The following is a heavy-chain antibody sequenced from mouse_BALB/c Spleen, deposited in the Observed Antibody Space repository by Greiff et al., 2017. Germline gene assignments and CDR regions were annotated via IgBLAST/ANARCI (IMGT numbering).Heavy chain of an antibody. V-gene: IGHV5-6*03. D-gene: IGHD2-14*01. J-gene: IGHJ2*01. Sequence: DVMLVESGGGLVQPGGSRKLSCAASGFTFSSYGMSWVRPTPDKRLEWVATISSGGSYTYYPDSVKVRFTITRDNAKNTLYLQMSSLKSEDKAMYYCARQGGYRYDEYYFDYWGQGTTLTVSS. CDR1: GFTFSSYG. CDR3: ARQGGYRYDEYYFDY. CDR2: ISSGGSYT.